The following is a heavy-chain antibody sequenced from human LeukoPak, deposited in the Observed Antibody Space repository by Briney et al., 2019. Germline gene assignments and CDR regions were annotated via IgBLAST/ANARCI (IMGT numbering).Heavy chain of an antibody. J-gene: IGHJ4*02. CDR1: GDSVSSNTST. Sequence: SQTLSLTCAISGDSVSSNTSTWNWIRQSPSRGLEWLGRTFYRSQWYNDYTSSVKSRISIKADTSKNQFSLKLSSVTAADTAVYYCARGSGPTHRSLIFDYWGQGTLVTVSS. CDR3: ARGSGPTHRSLIFDY. CDR2: TFYRSQWYN. V-gene: IGHV6-1*01. D-gene: IGHD2-8*01.